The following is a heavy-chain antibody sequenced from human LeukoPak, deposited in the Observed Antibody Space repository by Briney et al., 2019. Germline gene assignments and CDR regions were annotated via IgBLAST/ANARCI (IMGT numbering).Heavy chain of an antibody. D-gene: IGHD4-23*01. Sequence: ASVTVSCKASGYTFTSYGISWVRQAPGQGLEWMGWINPNSGGTNYAQKFQGRVTMTRDTSISTAYMELSRLRSDDTAVYYCARDPVLYGGKKDWGQGTLVTVSS. CDR1: GYTFTSYG. J-gene: IGHJ4*02. CDR2: INPNSGGT. CDR3: ARDPVLYGGKKD. V-gene: IGHV1-2*02.